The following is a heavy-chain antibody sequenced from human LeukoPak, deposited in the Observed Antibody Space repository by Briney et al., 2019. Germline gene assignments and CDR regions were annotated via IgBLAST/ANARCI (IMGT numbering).Heavy chain of an antibody. Sequence: GGSLRLSCAASGFTLSRHGMNWVRQAPGKGLEWVSFISSSGSTIYYADSVKGRFTISRDIAKNSLFLQMNSLRAEDTAVYYCAREASYSSGWATFDYWGQGTLVTVSS. CDR3: AREASYSSGWATFDY. CDR2: ISSSGSTI. D-gene: IGHD6-25*01. J-gene: IGHJ4*02. CDR1: GFTLSRHG. V-gene: IGHV3-48*01.